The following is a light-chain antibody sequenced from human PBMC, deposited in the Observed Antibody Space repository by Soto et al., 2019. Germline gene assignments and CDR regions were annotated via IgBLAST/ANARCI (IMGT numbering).Light chain of an antibody. Sequence: EIVFPQSPDTPSFFPGERDNLSCRASQSVRSNYLAWYQQKPGQAPRFLIYDASSRATGIPDRFSGSGSGTDFTLTISRLEPEDFAVYYCQQYGSTPLTFGGGTKV. CDR2: DAS. J-gene: IGKJ4*01. V-gene: IGKV3-20*01. CDR3: QQYGSTPLT. CDR1: QSVRSNY.